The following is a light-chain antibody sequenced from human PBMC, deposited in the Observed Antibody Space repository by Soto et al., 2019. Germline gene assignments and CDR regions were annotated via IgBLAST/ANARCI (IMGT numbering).Light chain of an antibody. J-gene: IGKJ4*01. CDR1: QSVSSSY. Sequence: EIVLTQSPATLSLSPGERATLSCGASQSVSSSYLAWYQQKPGLAPRLLIYDAYSRATGIPDRFSGGGSGTDFTLTISRLEPEDFAVYYCQQYGSSPPLTFGGGTKVEIK. V-gene: IGKV3D-20*01. CDR2: DAY. CDR3: QQYGSSPPLT.